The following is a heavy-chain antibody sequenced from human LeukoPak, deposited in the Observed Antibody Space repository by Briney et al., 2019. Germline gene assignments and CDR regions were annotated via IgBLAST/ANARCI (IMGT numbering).Heavy chain of an antibody. V-gene: IGHV4-34*01. CDR2: INHSGST. CDR3: ARHIWFGEFSAFDY. Sequence: SETLSLTCAVYGGSFSGYYWSWIRQPPGKGLEWIGEINHSGSTNYNPSLKSRVTISVDTSKNQFSLKLSSVTAADTAVYYCARHIWFGEFSAFDYWGQGTLVTVSS. J-gene: IGHJ4*02. D-gene: IGHD3-10*01. CDR1: GGSFSGYY.